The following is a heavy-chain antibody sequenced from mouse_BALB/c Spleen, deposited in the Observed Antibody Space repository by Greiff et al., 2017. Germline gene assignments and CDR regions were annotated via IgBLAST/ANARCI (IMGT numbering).Heavy chain of an antibody. V-gene: IGHV5-6-5*01. J-gene: IGHJ2*01. CDR1: GFTFSSYA. D-gene: IGHD2-1*01. CDR2: ISSGGST. CDR3: ARLYYGNYYFDY. Sequence: EVHLVESGGGLVKPGGSLKLSCAASGFTFSSYAMSWVRQTPEKRLEWVASISSGGSTYYPDSVKGRFTISRDNARNILYLQMSSLRSEDTAMYYCARLYYGNYYFDYWGQGTTLTVSS.